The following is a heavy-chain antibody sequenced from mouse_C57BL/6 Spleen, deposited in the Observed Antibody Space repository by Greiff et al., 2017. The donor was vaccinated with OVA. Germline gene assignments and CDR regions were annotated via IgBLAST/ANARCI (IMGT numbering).Heavy chain of an antibody. Sequence: QVQLQQSGPELVKPGASVKISCKASGYAFSSSWMNWVKQRPGKGLEWIGRIYPGDGDTNYNGKFKGKATLTADKSSSTAYMQLSSLTSEDSAVYFCARRTTVVPYAMDYWGQGTSGTVAS. CDR1: GYAFSSSW. CDR2: IYPGDGDT. V-gene: IGHV1-82*01. J-gene: IGHJ4*01. D-gene: IGHD1-1*01. CDR3: ARRTTVVPYAMDY.